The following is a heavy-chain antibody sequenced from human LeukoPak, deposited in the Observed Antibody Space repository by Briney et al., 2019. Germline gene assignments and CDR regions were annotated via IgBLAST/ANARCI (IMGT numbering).Heavy chain of an antibody. V-gene: IGHV3-66*02. J-gene: IGHJ3*02. CDR1: GFTVSSNY. Sequence: PGGSLRLSCAASGFTVSSNYMSWVRQAPGKGLEWVSVIYSGGSTYYADSVKGRFTISRDNSKNTLYLQMNSLRAEDMAVYYCARDRGPGMTSDAFDIWGQGTMVTVSS. D-gene: IGHD3-10*01. CDR3: ARDRGPGMTSDAFDI. CDR2: IYSGGST.